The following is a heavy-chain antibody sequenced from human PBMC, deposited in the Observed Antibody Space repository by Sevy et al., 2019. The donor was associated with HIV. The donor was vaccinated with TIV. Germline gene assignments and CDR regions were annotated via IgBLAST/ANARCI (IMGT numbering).Heavy chain of an antibody. V-gene: IGHV4-59*01. CDR3: ARGQTTVVTWNYYYYMDV. D-gene: IGHD4-17*01. CDR2: IYYSGST. Sequence: SETLSLTCTVSGGSISSYYWNWIRQPPGKGLEWIGYIYYSGSTNYNPSLKSRVTISLDTSKNQFSLKLSSVTAADTAVYYSARGQTTVVTWNYYYYMDVWGKGTTVTVSS. J-gene: IGHJ6*03. CDR1: GGSISSYY.